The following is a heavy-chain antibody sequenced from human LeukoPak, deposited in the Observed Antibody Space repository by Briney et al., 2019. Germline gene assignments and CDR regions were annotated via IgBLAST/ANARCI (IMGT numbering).Heavy chain of an antibody. CDR3: APSNTYFFDY. CDR2: INTNTGNP. D-gene: IGHD2-21*01. CDR1: GYTFTGYY. Sequence: GASVKVSCKASGYTFTGYYMHWVRQAPGQGLEWMGWINTNTGNPTYAQGFTGRFVFSLDTSVSTAYLQISSLKAEDTAFYYCAPSNTYFFDYWGQGTLVTVSS. V-gene: IGHV7-4-1*02. J-gene: IGHJ4*02.